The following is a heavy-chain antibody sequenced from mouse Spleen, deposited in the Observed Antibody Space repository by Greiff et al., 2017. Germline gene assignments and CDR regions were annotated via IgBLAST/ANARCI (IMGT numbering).Heavy chain of an antibody. CDR3: ARHEEDDGYSIAMDY. V-gene: IGHV2-6-1*01. Sequence: QVQLKESGPGLVAPSQSLSITCTVSGFSLTSYGVHWVRQPPGKGLEWLVVIWSDGSTTYNSALKSRLSISKDNSKSQVFLKMNSLQTDDTAMYYCARHEEDDGYSIAMDYWGQGTSVTVSS. D-gene: IGHD2-3*01. J-gene: IGHJ4*01. CDR2: IWSDGST. CDR1: GFSLTSYG.